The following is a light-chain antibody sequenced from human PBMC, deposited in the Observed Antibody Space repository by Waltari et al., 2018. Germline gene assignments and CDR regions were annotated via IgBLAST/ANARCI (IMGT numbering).Light chain of an antibody. CDR2: DVS. CDR3: CSYTSSSTWV. J-gene: IGLJ3*02. Sequence: QSALTQPASVSGSPGQSITISCTGASGDVGAYNYVSWYQQHPGKAPKLMIYDVSVRPSGVSNLCAGSKSGNTASRTTSGLQAEDEADYYGCSYTSSSTWVFGGGTKLTVL. V-gene: IGLV2-14*03. CDR1: SGDVGAYNY.